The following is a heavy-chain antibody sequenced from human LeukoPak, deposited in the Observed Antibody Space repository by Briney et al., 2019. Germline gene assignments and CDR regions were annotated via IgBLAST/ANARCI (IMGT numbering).Heavy chain of an antibody. Sequence: ASVKVSCKASGGTFSSYAISWVRQAPGQGLEWMGGIIPIFGTANYAQKFQGRVTITADESTSTAYMELSSLRSEDTAVYYCAIYGSGSYYNRFDYWGRGTLVTVSS. V-gene: IGHV1-69*13. CDR1: GGTFSSYA. CDR3: AIYGSGSYYNRFDY. CDR2: IIPIFGTA. D-gene: IGHD3-10*01. J-gene: IGHJ4*02.